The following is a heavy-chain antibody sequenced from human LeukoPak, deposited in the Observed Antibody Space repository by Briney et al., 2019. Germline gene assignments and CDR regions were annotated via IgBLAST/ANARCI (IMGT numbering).Heavy chain of an antibody. CDR2: ISSSSSYI. CDR3: ARDGGYNYGMDV. D-gene: IGHD2-2*02. V-gene: IGHV3-21*01. J-gene: IGHJ6*02. Sequence: GGSLSLSCAASGFTFSSYSMNWVRQAPGKGLEGVSSISSSSSYIYYADSVKGRFTISRDNAKNSLYLQMNSLRAEYTAVYYCARDGGYNYGMDVWGQGTTVTVSS. CDR1: GFTFSSYS.